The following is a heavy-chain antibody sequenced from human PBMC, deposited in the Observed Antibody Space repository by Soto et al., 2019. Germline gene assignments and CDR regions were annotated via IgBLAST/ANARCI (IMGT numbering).Heavy chain of an antibody. D-gene: IGHD1-26*01. CDR2: IYYSGST. CDR3: ARRSGEPNPNWFDP. V-gene: IGHV4-31*03. J-gene: IGHJ5*02. CDR1: GGSISSGGYY. Sequence: SSETLSLTCTVSGGSISSGGYYWSWIRQHPGKGLEWIGYIYYSGSTYYNPSLKSRVTISVDTSKNQFSLKLSSVTAADTAVYYCARRSGEPNPNWFDPWGQGTLVTVS.